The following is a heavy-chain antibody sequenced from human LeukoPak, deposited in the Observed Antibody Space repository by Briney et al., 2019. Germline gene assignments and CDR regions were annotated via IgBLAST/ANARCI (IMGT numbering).Heavy chain of an antibody. CDR2: ISYDGSNK. V-gene: IGHV3-30-3*01. CDR1: GFTFSSYA. Sequence: GALRLSCAASGFTFSSYAMHWVRQAPGKGLEWVAVISYDGSNKYCADSVKGRFTISRDNSKNTLYLQMNSLRAEDTAVYYCARDQGVVVPAAAFDYWGQGTLVTVSS. CDR3: ARDQGVVVPAAAFDY. D-gene: IGHD2-2*01. J-gene: IGHJ4*02.